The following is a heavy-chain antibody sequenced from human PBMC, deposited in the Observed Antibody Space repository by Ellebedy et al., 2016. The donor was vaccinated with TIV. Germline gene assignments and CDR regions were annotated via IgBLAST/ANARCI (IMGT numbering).Heavy chain of an antibody. CDR2: ISGSAGNT. CDR1: GFTFNKYA. J-gene: IGHJ4*02. V-gene: IGHV3-23*01. D-gene: IGHD4-17*01. Sequence: GESLKISXAASGFTFNKYAMIWVRQAPGKGLEWVSAISGSAGNTYYADSVKGRFTISRDNSKNTLYLQMNSLRAEDTAVYYCATDPYGDQYFDYWGQGTLVTVSS. CDR3: ATDPYGDQYFDY.